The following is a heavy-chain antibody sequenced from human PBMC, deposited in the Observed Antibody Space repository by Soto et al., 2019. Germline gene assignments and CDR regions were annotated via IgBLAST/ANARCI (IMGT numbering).Heavy chain of an antibody. CDR3: ARDYDILTGYYGENWFDP. D-gene: IGHD3-9*01. J-gene: IGHJ5*02. CDR1: GFTFSSYG. V-gene: IGHV3-33*01. Sequence: QVQLVESGGGVVQPGRSLRLSCAASGFTFSSYGMHWVRQAPGKGLEWVAVIWYDGSNKYYADSVKGRFTISRDNSKNTLYLQMNSLRPEDTAVYYCARDYDILTGYYGENWFDPWGQGTLVTVSS. CDR2: IWYDGSNK.